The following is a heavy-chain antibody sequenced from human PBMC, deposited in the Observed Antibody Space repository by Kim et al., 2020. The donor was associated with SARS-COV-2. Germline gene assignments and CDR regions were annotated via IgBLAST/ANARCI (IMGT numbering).Heavy chain of an antibody. D-gene: IGHD3-3*01. V-gene: IGHV4-4*02. CDR3: ARLRFLELYGY. J-gene: IGHJ4*02. CDR2: T. Sequence: TNYNPSVRSRVTLSVDKSKSPFALRLSSVSAADTAVYYCARLRFLELYGYWGQGTLVTVSS.